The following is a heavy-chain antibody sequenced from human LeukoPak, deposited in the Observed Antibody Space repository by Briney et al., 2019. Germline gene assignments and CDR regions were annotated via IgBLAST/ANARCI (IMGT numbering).Heavy chain of an antibody. D-gene: IGHD6-19*01. V-gene: IGHV3-15*01. CDR2: IKSKTDGGTT. CDR1: AFTFSNAR. J-gene: IGHJ4*02. CDR3: TTSGPLAVARSRPLKKIFDY. Sequence: GGSLRLSCAASAFTFSNARMSWVRQAPGKGLEWVGRIKSKTDGGTTDYAAPVKGRFTISRDDSKNTLYLQMNSLKTEDTAVYYCTTSGPLAVARSRPLKKIFDYWGQGTLVTVSS.